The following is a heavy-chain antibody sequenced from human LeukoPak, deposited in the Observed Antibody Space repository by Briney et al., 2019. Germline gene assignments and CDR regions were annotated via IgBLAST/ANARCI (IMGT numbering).Heavy chain of an antibody. J-gene: IGHJ4*02. CDR3: AGDLGSYSSGWYMGFDY. Sequence: QPGGSLRLSCVGSGFTFSSYSMNWVRQAPGKGLEWVSYISGTSNTIYYADSVKGRFTVSRDNAKNSLYLQMNSLRAEDTAIYYCAGDLGSYSSGWYMGFDYWGQGTLVTVSS. CDR1: GFTFSSYS. V-gene: IGHV3-48*01. D-gene: IGHD6-19*01. CDR2: ISGTSNTI.